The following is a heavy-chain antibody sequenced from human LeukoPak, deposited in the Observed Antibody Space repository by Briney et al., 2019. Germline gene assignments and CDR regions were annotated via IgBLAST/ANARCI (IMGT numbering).Heavy chain of an antibody. D-gene: IGHD3-10*01. V-gene: IGHV4-31*03. J-gene: IGHJ6*04. CDR2: IYYSGST. Sequence: PSQTLSLTCTVSGGSISSGGYYWSWIRQHPGKGLEWIGYIYYSGSTYYNPSLKSRVTISVDTSKNQFSLKLSSVTAADTAVYYCAIYDTFGGYYYGMDVWGKGTTVTVSS. CDR1: GGSISSGGYY. CDR3: AIYDTFGGYYYGMDV.